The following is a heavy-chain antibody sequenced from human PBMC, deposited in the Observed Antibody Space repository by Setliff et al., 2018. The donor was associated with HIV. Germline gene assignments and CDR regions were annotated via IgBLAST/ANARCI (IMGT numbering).Heavy chain of an antibody. Sequence: SETLSLTCNVSGDSVSGSNWWTWLRQSPGKGLEWIGEVYFDGTTNYNPSLKSRVAMSVDKTDNQLSLNLSSVTAADTAVYYCARRPPPLQFLDSPTFYMDVWGKGTTVTVSS. CDR2: VYFDGTT. CDR3: ARRPPPLQFLDSPTFYMDV. CDR1: GDSVSGSNW. J-gene: IGHJ6*03. D-gene: IGHD3-3*01. V-gene: IGHV4-4*02.